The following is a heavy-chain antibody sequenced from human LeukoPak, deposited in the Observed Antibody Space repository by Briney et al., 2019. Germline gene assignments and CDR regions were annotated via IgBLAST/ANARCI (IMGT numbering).Heavy chain of an antibody. J-gene: IGHJ6*02. CDR3: ARGGTGFCTSTTCLAYYYSGLDV. V-gene: IGHV4-34*01. Sequence: SETLSLTCAAYGGSFSGYHWSWIRQTPGRGLEWIGEINHSGSTNYSPSLKSRVTISIDTSRNQFSLNIRSVTAADTAVYFCARGGTGFCTSTTCLAYYYSGLDVWGQGTTVTVS. CDR2: INHSGST. CDR1: GGSFSGYH. D-gene: IGHD2-2*01.